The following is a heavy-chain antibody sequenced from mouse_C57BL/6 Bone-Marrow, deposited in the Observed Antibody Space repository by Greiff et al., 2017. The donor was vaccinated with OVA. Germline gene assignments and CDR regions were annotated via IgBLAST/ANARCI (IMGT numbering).Heavy chain of an antibody. Sequence: QVQLKESGPELVKPGASVKISCKASGSAFSSSWMNWVKQRPGKGLEWIGRIYPGDGDTNYNGKFKGKATLTADKSSSTAYMQLSSLTSEDSAVYFCAVATDYAMDYWGQGTSVTVSS. V-gene: IGHV1-82*01. CDR2: IYPGDGDT. CDR1: GSAFSSSW. D-gene: IGHD1-1*01. J-gene: IGHJ4*01. CDR3: AVATDYAMDY.